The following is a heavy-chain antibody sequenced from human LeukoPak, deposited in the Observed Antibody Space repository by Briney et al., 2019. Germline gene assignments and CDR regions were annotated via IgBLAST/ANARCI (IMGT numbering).Heavy chain of an antibody. CDR3: AKGMYYYDSSGYRFFDY. Sequence: GGSLRLSCAASGFTYSNYAMSRVRQAPGKGLEWVSGISVSGGSTYYADSVKGRFTISRDNSKNTLYLQVNSLRAEDTAVYYCAKGMYYYDSSGYRFFDYWGQGTLVTVSS. CDR2: ISVSGGST. CDR1: GFTYSNYA. V-gene: IGHV3-23*01. J-gene: IGHJ4*02. D-gene: IGHD3-22*01.